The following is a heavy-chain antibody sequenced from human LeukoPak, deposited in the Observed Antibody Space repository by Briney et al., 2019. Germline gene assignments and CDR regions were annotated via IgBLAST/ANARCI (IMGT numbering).Heavy chain of an antibody. D-gene: IGHD3-10*01. CDR1: GYTFTGYY. V-gene: IGHV1-2*04. Sequence: GESLKISCKASGYTFTGYYMHWVRQAPGQGLEWMGWINPNSGGTNYAQKFQGWVTMTRDTSISTAYMELSRLRSDDTAVYYCARDYYGSGSYVFDYWGQGTLVTVSS. J-gene: IGHJ4*02. CDR2: INPNSGGT. CDR3: ARDYYGSGSYVFDY.